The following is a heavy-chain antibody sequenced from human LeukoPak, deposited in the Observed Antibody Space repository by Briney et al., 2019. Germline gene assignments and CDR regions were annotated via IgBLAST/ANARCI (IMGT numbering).Heavy chain of an antibody. CDR3: ARLGWWYDS. V-gene: IGHV4-34*01. J-gene: IGHJ5*01. CDR2: INHSGST. D-gene: IGHD2-15*01. CDR1: GGSFSGYY. Sequence: PSETLSLTCAVYGGSFSGYYWSWIRQPPGKGLEWIGEINHSGSTNYNPSLKSRVTISVDTSKNQFSLKLSSVTAADTAVYYCARLGWWYDSWGQGTLVTVSS.